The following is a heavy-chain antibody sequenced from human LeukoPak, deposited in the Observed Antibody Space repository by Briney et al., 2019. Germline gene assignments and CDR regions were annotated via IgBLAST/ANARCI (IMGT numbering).Heavy chain of an antibody. CDR2: IYHSGTT. D-gene: IGHD4-17*01. CDR3: ARQRDYADYLDAFDV. J-gene: IGHJ3*01. V-gene: IGHV4-59*08. Sequence: TSETLSLTCTVSGGSINSYYWSWIRQPPGKGSECIGYIYHSGTTNYNPSLKSRVTISADTSKNQFSLKLTSVTAADTAIYYCARQRDYADYLDAFDVWGQGTMVTVSS. CDR1: GGSINSYY.